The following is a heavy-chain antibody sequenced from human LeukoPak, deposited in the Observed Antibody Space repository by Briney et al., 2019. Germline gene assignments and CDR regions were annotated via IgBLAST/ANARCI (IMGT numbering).Heavy chain of an antibody. V-gene: IGHV5-51*01. D-gene: IGHD3-22*01. Sequence: GESLKISCKGSGYSFTSYWIGWVRQMPGKGLEWVGIIYPGDSDTRYSPSFQGQVTISADKSISTAYLQWSSLKASDTAMYYCARDYYDSSGPRPGAFDIWGQGTMVTVSS. J-gene: IGHJ3*02. CDR2: IYPGDSDT. CDR1: GYSFTSYW. CDR3: ARDYYDSSGPRPGAFDI.